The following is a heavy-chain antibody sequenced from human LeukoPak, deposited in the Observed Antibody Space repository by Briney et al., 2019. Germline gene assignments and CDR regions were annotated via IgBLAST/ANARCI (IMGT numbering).Heavy chain of an antibody. J-gene: IGHJ4*02. CDR1: GFTFSNAW. Sequence: GGSLRLSCAASGFTFSNAWMNWVRQAPGKGLEWVSAISGSGGSTYYADSVKGRFTISRDNSKNTLYLQMNSLRAEDTAVYYCAKDPWFGERWGQGTLVTVSS. V-gene: IGHV3-23*01. CDR3: AKDPWFGER. CDR2: ISGSGGST. D-gene: IGHD3-10*01.